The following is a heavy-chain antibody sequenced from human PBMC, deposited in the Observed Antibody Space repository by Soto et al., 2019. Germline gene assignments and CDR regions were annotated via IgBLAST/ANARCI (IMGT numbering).Heavy chain of an antibody. D-gene: IGHD3-9*01. J-gene: IGHJ4*02. CDR1: GYTFTNYA. Sequence: ASVKVSCKASGYTFTNYAMHWVRQAPGQRLEWMGWINGGNGNTKYSQKFRDRVTITRDTSASTAYMELSSLTSEDAGVYYCARDCAGTGNINFYYWGQGTLVTVSS. V-gene: IGHV1-3*01. CDR2: INGGNGNT. CDR3: ARDCAGTGNINFYY.